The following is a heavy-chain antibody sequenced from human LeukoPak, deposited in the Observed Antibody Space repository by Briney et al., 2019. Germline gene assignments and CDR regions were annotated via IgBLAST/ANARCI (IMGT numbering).Heavy chain of an antibody. CDR1: GFTFSSYW. CDR3: ARALAVAGTGGFDP. CDR2: INSDGSST. D-gene: IGHD6-19*01. V-gene: IGHV3-74*01. J-gene: IGHJ5*02. Sequence: GGSLRLSCAASGFTFSSYWMHWVRQAPGKGLVWVSRINSDGSSTSYTDSVKGRFTISRDNAKNTLYLQMNSLRADDTAVYYCARALAVAGTGGFDPWGQGTLVTVSS.